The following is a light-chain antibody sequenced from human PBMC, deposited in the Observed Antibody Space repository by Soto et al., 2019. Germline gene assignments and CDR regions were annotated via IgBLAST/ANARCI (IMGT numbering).Light chain of an antibody. CDR1: QGIRSA. Sequence: IQLTQSPSSLSASVGDRVTITCRTSQGIRSALGWYQQKPGKVPKLLIYAASTLQSGVPSRFSGSGSGRDFTLTISSLQPEDFATYYCQQSYSSPPTFGQGTKVDIK. CDR3: QQSYSSPPT. V-gene: IGKV1-39*01. CDR2: AAS. J-gene: IGKJ1*01.